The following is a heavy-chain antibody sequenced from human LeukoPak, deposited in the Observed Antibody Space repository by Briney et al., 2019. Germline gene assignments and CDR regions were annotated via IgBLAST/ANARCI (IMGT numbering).Heavy chain of an antibody. CDR2: IIPILGIA. CDR1: GGTFSSYA. Sequence: ASVKVSCKASGGTFSSYAISWVRQAPGQGLEWMGRIIPILGIANYAQKFQGRVTITADKSTSTAYMELSSLRSEDTAVYYCASQTTVVTPLVVWGQGTLVTVSS. J-gene: IGHJ4*02. CDR3: ASQTTVVTPLVV. V-gene: IGHV1-69*04. D-gene: IGHD4-23*01.